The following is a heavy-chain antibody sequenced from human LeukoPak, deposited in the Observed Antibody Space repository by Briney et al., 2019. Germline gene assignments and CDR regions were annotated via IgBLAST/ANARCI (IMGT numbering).Heavy chain of an antibody. CDR1: GGIFSSYG. Sequence: SVKVSCKASGGIFSSYGISWVRQAPGQGLEWMGRIIPILGIVSYAQKFQDRVTITADKSTSTAYMELSSLRSEDTAVYYCARETVGFGYWGQGTLVTVSS. D-gene: IGHD2-15*01. J-gene: IGHJ4*02. V-gene: IGHV1-69*04. CDR3: ARETVGFGY. CDR2: IIPILGIV.